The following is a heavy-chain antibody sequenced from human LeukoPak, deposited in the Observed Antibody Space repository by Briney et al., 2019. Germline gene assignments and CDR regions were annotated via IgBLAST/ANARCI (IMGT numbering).Heavy chain of an antibody. D-gene: IGHD3-10*02. V-gene: IGHV1-2*02. CDR2: INPNNGGT. Sequence: ASVTVSCKASGYTFTGYYIHWVRQAPGQGLEWMGWINPNNGGTNYAQKFQGRVTMTRDTSITTAYMEVSRLNSDDTAVYYCARVCRGSPEGFDYWGQGTLVTVSS. CDR1: GYTFTGYY. J-gene: IGHJ4*02. CDR3: ARVCRGSPEGFDY.